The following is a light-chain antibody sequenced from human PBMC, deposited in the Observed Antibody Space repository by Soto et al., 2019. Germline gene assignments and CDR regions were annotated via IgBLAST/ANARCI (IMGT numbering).Light chain of an antibody. CDR3: QRYNNWPPWW. J-gene: IGKJ1*01. V-gene: IGKV3-15*01. CDR2: GAS. CDR1: QRVSSN. Sequence: EIVMTQSPATLSVSPGERATLSCRASQRVSSNLAWYQQKPGQAPRLLIYGASTRATGIPARFSGSGSGTKFTPTISSLQSEVFAVYYCQRYNNWPPWWVGQGTKVEIK.